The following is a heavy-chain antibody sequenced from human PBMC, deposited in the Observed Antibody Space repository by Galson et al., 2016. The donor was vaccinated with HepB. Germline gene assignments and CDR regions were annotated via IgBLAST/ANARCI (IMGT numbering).Heavy chain of an antibody. Sequence: SLRLSCAASGFTFSTYAMNWVRQAPGKGPEWVSVITGNGGTTYYTDSVKGRFTISRDNFKSTLYLHMNSLRVDDTAVYYCAKRDYSDSDGYLPLFESWGQGTLVTVSS. CDR3: AKRDYSDSDGYLPLFES. J-gene: IGHJ4*02. V-gene: IGHV3-23*01. D-gene: IGHD3-22*01. CDR1: GFTFSTYA. CDR2: ITGNGGTT.